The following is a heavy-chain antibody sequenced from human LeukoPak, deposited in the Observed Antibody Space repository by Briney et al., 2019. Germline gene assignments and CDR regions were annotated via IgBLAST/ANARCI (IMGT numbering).Heavy chain of an antibody. CDR3: ARVSPVVNAFDI. J-gene: IGHJ3*02. Sequence: ASVTVSFKASGYTFTSYGISWVRQAPGQGGEWRGWISAYNGNTNYAQKLQGRVTMTTDTSTSTAYMELRSLRSDDTAVYYCARVSPVVNAFDIWGQGTVVTVSS. D-gene: IGHD3-16*02. CDR1: GYTFTSYG. CDR2: ISAYNGNT. V-gene: IGHV1-18*01.